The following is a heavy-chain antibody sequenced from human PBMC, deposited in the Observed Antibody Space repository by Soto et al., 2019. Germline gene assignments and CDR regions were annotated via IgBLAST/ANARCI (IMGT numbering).Heavy chain of an antibody. CDR2: IKSDGSST. CDR1: GLTFSSYW. CDR3: ALSHTVTTDY. D-gene: IGHD4-17*01. V-gene: IGHV3-74*01. Sequence: EVQLVESGGGLVQPGGSLRLSCAASGLTFSSYWMHWVRQAPGKGLVWVSRIKSDGSSTSYADSVKGRFTISRENAKNALDLQMNIMRAEATAVYYCALSHTVTTDYWGQGTLVIVCS. J-gene: IGHJ4*02.